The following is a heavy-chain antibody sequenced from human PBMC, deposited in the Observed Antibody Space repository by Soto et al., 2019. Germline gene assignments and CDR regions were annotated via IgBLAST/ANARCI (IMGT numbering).Heavy chain of an antibody. CDR1: GGSFSGYY. V-gene: IGHV4-34*01. D-gene: IGHD7-27*01. CDR3: ARGWGRISDY. CDR2: INHSGST. Sequence: QVQLQQWGAGLLKPSETLSLTCAVYGGSFSGYYWSWIRQPPGKGLEWIGEINHSGSTNYNPSLKRRVTISVDTSKNQFSLKLSSVTAADTAVYYWARGWGRISDYWGQGALVAVSS. J-gene: IGHJ4*02.